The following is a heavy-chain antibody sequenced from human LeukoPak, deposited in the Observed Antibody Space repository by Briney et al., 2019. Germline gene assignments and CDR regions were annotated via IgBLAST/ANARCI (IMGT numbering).Heavy chain of an antibody. CDR3: ARGRGL. CDR1: RGSISNNY. Sequence: SETLSLTCTVSRGSISNNYWSWIRQPPGKGLEWIGWIYNSGSANYNPSLKSRVTISVDTSKNQFSLKLSSVTAADTAVYYCARGRGLWGQGTLVTVSS. D-gene: IGHD3-10*01. J-gene: IGHJ4*02. CDR2: IYNSGSA. V-gene: IGHV4-59*01.